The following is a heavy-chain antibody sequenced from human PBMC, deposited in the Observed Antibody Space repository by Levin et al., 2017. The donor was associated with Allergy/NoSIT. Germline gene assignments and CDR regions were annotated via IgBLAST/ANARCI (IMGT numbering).Heavy chain of an antibody. CDR3: AKDRATSGFYFKDDAFDI. CDR2: FSARGHTT. J-gene: IGHJ3*02. CDR1: GFTFPTSA. Sequence: LSLPCAASGFTFPTSAMSWVRQTPGKGLEWVSGFSARGHTTYYADSVKGRFTISRDNSKSTIYLQMDSLRPEDTALYYCAKDRATSGFYFKDDAFDIWGQGTVVTVSS. D-gene: IGHD3-22*01. V-gene: IGHV3-23*01.